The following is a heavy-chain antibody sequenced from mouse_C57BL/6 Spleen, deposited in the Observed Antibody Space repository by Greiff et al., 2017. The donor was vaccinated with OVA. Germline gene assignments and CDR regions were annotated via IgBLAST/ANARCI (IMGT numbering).Heavy chain of an antibody. J-gene: IGHJ4*01. D-gene: IGHD2-5*01. Sequence: VQLQQSGAELVKPGASVKLSCKASGYTFTSYWMHWVKQRPGRGLEWIGRIDPNSGGTKYNEKFKSKATLTVDKPSSTAYMQLSSLTSEDSAVYYCALYSNYVDYYAMDYWGQGTSVTVSS. CDR2: IDPNSGGT. CDR3: ALYSNYVDYYAMDY. V-gene: IGHV1-72*01. CDR1: GYTFTSYW.